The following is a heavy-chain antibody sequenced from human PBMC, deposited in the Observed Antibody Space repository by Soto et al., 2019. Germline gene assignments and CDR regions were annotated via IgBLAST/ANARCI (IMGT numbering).Heavy chain of an antibody. CDR2: ITSSSTYT. D-gene: IGHD2-21*01. Sequence: PGGSLRLSCAASGFTLSDYYMSWFRQAPGKGLEWVSYITSSSTYTNYADSVKGRFTISRDNSKNTLYLQMNSLRAEDTAVYYCANATSSGYCGGDCYSAYFQHWGQGTLVTVCS. J-gene: IGHJ1*01. CDR3: ANATSSGYCGGDCYSAYFQH. V-gene: IGHV3-11*03. CDR1: GFTLSDYY.